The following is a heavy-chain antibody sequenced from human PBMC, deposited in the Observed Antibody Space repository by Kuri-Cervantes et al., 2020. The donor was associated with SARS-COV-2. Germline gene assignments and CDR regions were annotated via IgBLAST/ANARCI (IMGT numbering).Heavy chain of an antibody. D-gene: IGHD2-2*01. CDR1: GYSISSGYY. J-gene: IGHJ3*02. V-gene: IGHV4-34*01. CDR3: AREYCSSTSCYGAFDI. Sequence: SETLSLTCAVSGYSISSGYYWSWIRQPTGKRLEWLGEINHSGSTNYNTSLKSRVTISVDTSKNQFSLKLSSVTAADTAVYYCAREYCSSTSCYGAFDIWGQGTMVTVSS. CDR2: INHSGST.